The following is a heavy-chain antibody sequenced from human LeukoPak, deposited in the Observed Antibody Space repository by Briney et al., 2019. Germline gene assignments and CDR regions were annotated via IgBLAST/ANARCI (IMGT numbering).Heavy chain of an antibody. D-gene: IGHD5-18*01. Sequence: GGSLRLSCTGSGFIFGDHAMGWVRRAPGKGLEWVGFIRSKAFGATTEYAASVKGRFTISRDDSKGIAYLQMDSLKTEDTGVYYCTRGLIQLWLHNGMDVWGQGTTVTVSS. CDR3: TRGLIQLWLHNGMDV. CDR1: GFIFGDHA. V-gene: IGHV3-49*04. CDR2: IRSKAFGATT. J-gene: IGHJ6*02.